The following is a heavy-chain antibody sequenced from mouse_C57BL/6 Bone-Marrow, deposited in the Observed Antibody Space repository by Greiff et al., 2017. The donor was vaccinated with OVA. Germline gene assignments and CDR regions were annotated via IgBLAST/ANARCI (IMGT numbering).Heavy chain of an antibody. Sequence: EVQLQQSGAELVRPGASVKLSCTASGFNIKDDYMHWVKQRPEQGLEWIGWIDPEDGDTEYASKFQGKATITADTSSNTAYLQRSSLTSEDTAVYYCTTSGDYGTYFDYWGQGTTLTVSS. V-gene: IGHV14-4*01. CDR2: IDPEDGDT. D-gene: IGHD1-1*01. J-gene: IGHJ2*01. CDR3: TTSGDYGTYFDY. CDR1: GFNIKDDY.